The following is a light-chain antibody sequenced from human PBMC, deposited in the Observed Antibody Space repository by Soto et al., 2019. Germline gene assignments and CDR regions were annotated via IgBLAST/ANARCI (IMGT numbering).Light chain of an antibody. J-gene: IGKJ1*01. CDR2: DTS. CDR1: QSVSAW. V-gene: IGKV1-5*01. Sequence: IQMSQSPSTLSASFGDRITITCRASQSVSAWVAWYQQKPGKAPKVVIYDTSSLESGVPSRFAGSRSGTEFTLTINSLQPDDSATYYCQQYNNFPGTFGQGTKVDIK. CDR3: QQYNNFPGT.